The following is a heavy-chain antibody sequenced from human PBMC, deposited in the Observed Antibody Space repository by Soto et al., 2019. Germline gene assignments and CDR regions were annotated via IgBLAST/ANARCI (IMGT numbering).Heavy chain of an antibody. CDR3: ARNGIPAAKHYYYYMDV. J-gene: IGHJ6*03. CDR1: GGSISSSSYY. V-gene: IGHV4-39*01. CDR2: IYYSGST. Sequence: SETLSLTCTVSGGSISSSSYYWGWIRQPPGKGLEWIGSIYYSGSTYYNPSLKSRVTISVDTSKNQFSLKLSSVTAADTAVYYCARNGIPAAKHYYYYMDVWGRGTTVTVSS. D-gene: IGHD2-2*01.